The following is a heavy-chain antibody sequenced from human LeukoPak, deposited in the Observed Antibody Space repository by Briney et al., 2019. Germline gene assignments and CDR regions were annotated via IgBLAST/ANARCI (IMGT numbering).Heavy chain of an antibody. Sequence: GGSLRLSCVASGLTFPNAWMNWVRQAPGKGLEWVAVISYDGSNKYYADSVRGRFTISRDNSKNTLYLQMNSLRAEDTAVYYCARDHGQWLVRGIFDYWGQGTLVTVSS. J-gene: IGHJ4*02. D-gene: IGHD6-19*01. V-gene: IGHV3-30-3*01. CDR1: GLTFPNAW. CDR2: ISYDGSNK. CDR3: ARDHGQWLVRGIFDY.